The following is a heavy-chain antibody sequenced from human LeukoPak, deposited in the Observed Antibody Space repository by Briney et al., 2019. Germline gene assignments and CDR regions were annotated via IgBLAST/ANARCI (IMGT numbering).Heavy chain of an antibody. CDR1: GFTFSRHW. CDR3: AKGRVGDWYIFDY. V-gene: IGHV3-7*03. Sequence: GGSLRLSCAASGFTFSRHWMTWVRQAPGKGLEWVANIHKDGSEQYYVDSVRGRFTISRDNAKNLVSLQMNSLRAEDTAVYYCAKGRVGDWYIFDYWGQGTLVTVSS. CDR2: IHKDGSEQ. J-gene: IGHJ4*02. D-gene: IGHD6-19*01.